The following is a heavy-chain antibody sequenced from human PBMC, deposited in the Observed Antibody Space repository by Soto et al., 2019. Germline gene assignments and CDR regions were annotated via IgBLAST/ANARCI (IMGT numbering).Heavy chain of an antibody. J-gene: IGHJ5*02. V-gene: IGHV1-18*01. CDR1: GYTFISYG. Sequence: QVQLVQSGAEVKKPGASVKVSCKASGYTFISYGISWVRQAPGQGLEWMGWISTYNGNTNYAQKLQGRVTMTTDTSTSTAYMELRRLTSDYTALYYCARRDSSSSWFDPWGQGTLVTVSS. CDR2: ISTYNGNT. CDR3: ARRDSSSSWFDP. D-gene: IGHD6-6*01.